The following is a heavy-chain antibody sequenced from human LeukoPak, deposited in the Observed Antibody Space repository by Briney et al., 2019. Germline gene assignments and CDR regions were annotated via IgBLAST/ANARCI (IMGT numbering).Heavy chain of an antibody. J-gene: IGHJ4*02. Sequence: ASVKVSCKASGYTFTSYYMHWVRQAPGQGLEWMGIINPSGGSTSYAQKFQGRVTMTRDMSTSTVYVELSSLGSEDTAVYYCARFKTIAAAGFDYWGQGTLVTVSS. CDR1: GYTFTSYY. CDR2: INPSGGST. V-gene: IGHV1-46*01. D-gene: IGHD6-13*01. CDR3: ARFKTIAAAGFDY.